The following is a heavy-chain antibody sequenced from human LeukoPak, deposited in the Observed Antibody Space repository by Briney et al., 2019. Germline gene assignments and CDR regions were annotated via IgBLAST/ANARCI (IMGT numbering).Heavy chain of an antibody. V-gene: IGHV4-34*01. Sequence: SETLSLTCAVSGGPFRGYLWSWIRQSSGKGLEWIGEIHNSGTTNYNPSLNSRVTISEDTSKNQFCLNLSSVTAADTAVYYCARRYYYNLGSFPFDFWGQGTLVTVSS. CDR3: ARRYYYNLGSFPFDF. J-gene: IGHJ4*02. CDR2: IHNSGTT. CDR1: GGPFRGYL. D-gene: IGHD3-10*01.